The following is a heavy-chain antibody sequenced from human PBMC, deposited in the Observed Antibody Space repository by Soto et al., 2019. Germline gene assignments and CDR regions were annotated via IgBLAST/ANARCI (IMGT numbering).Heavy chain of an antibody. CDR2: TSPVFGTA. V-gene: IGHV1-69*01. Sequence: QVQLVQSGAEVKKPGSSVKVSCKASGGTFSSYSINWVRQAPGQGLGWMGETSPVFGTANYAQKFQGRVTITADESTSTAYMELSSLRSEDTAVYDCARDGGRPPGGIDYWGQGTLVTVSS. J-gene: IGHJ4*02. CDR3: ARDGGRPPGGIDY. CDR1: GGTFSSYS. D-gene: IGHD1-26*01.